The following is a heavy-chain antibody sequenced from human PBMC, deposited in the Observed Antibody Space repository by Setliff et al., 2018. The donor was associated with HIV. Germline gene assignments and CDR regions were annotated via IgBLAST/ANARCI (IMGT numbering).Heavy chain of an antibody. D-gene: IGHD2-2*01. V-gene: IGHV4-39*01. CDR2: IYYSGST. CDR1: GGSISSDCYV. Sequence: PSETLSLTCTVSGGSISSDCYVWGWIRQPPGKGLEWIGTIYYSGSTYFTPSLKRRITISVDTSTTQFSLKLSSLTAADTAVSYFARTKDCSSSSCPVTHHYYYMDVWGKGTTVTVSS. J-gene: IGHJ6*03. CDR3: ARTKDCSSSSCPVTHHYYYMDV.